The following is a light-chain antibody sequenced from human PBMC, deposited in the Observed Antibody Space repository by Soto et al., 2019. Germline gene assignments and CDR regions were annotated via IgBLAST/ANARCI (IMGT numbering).Light chain of an antibody. Sequence: QSALTQPPSASGSPGQSVTISCTGASGDVGGYNYVSWYQQHPGKAPKLMIYEVSKWPSGVPDRFSGSKSGNTASLTVSGLQAEDEADYYCSSYAGSNNYVFGTGTKVTVL. CDR1: SGDVGGYNY. CDR2: EVS. J-gene: IGLJ1*01. V-gene: IGLV2-8*01. CDR3: SSYAGSNNYV.